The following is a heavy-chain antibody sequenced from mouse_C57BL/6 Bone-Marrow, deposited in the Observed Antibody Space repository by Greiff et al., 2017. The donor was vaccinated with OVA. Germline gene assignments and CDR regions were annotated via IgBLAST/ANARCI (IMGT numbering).Heavy chain of an antibody. CDR1: GYTFTDYY. Sequence: QVQLKESGAELVRPGASVKLSCKASGYTFTDYYINWVKQRPGQGLEWIARIYPGSGNTYYNEKFKGKATLTAEKSSSTAYMQLSSLTSEDSAVYFCARGDFYYGSSLYYFDYWGQGTTLTVSS. J-gene: IGHJ2*01. D-gene: IGHD1-1*01. CDR2: IYPGSGNT. V-gene: IGHV1-76*01. CDR3: ARGDFYYGSSLYYFDY.